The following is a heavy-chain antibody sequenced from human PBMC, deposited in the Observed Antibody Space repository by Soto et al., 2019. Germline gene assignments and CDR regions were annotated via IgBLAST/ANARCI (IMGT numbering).Heavy chain of an antibody. CDR2: VSGSGDHT. CDR3: AKGYDRYGSGYEGFDT. Sequence: GGSLRLSCAASGFTVDTYAMAWVRQTPRKGLDWVSSVSGSGDHTYYANSVKGRFTISRDSSENTVHLQMNSLRDEDTAVYFCAKGYDRYGSGYEGFDTWGQGTLVTVSS. CDR1: GFTVDTYA. D-gene: IGHD5-12*01. V-gene: IGHV3-23*01. J-gene: IGHJ4*02.